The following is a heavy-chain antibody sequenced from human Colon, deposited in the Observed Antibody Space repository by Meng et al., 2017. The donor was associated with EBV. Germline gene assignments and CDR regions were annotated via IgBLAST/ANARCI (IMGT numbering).Heavy chain of an antibody. CDR3: ARGDGSGSGNWFDP. D-gene: IGHD3-10*01. Sequence: QVQAHQWGAGLLRPLATLCITCAVYGGSVSGYYWCWIRQPPGKGLELIGEINHSGSTHYNPPLNRRLIISVDTSKNQFSLKLSSVTAADTAVYYCARGDGSGSGNWFDPWGQGTLVTVSS. V-gene: IGHV4-34*01. CDR2: INHSGST. J-gene: IGHJ5*02. CDR1: GGSVSGYY.